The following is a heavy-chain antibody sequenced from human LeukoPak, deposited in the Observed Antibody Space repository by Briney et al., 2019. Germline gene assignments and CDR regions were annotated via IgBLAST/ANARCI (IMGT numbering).Heavy chain of an antibody. Sequence: GGSLRPSCAASGFTFDDYAMHWVRQAPGKGLEWVSGISWNSGSIGYADSVKGRFTISRDNAKNSLFLQMNSLRAEDTAVYYCARDNGWSADFWGQGTLVAVSS. D-gene: IGHD2-15*01. V-gene: IGHV3-9*01. CDR1: GFTFDDYA. J-gene: IGHJ4*02. CDR2: ISWNSGSI. CDR3: ARDNGWSADF.